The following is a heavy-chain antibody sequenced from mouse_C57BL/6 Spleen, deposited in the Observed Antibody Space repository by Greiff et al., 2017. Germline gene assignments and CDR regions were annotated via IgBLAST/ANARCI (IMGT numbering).Heavy chain of an antibody. Sequence: EVKLQQSGPELVKPGASVKISCKASGYTFTDYYMNWVKQSHGKSLEWIGDINPNTGGTSYNQKFKGKATWTVDKSSSTAYMELRSLTSEDSAVYYFARPGNFDYWGQGTTLTVSS. CDR2: INPNTGGT. J-gene: IGHJ2*01. CDR1: GYTFTDYY. CDR3: ARPGNFDY. V-gene: IGHV1-26*01.